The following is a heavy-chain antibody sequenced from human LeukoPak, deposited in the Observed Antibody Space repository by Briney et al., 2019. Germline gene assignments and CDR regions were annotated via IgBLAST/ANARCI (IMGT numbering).Heavy chain of an antibody. V-gene: IGHV1-69*05. D-gene: IGHD2-2*02. CDR2: IIPIFGTA. J-gene: IGHJ5*02. CDR1: GGTFSSYA. Sequence: GASVKVSCKASGGTFSSYAISWVRQAPGQGLEWMGRIIPIFGTANYAQKFQGRVTITTDESTSTAYMELSSLRSEDTAVYYCARDPAAISSFNWFDPWGQGTLVTVSS. CDR3: ARDPAAISSFNWFDP.